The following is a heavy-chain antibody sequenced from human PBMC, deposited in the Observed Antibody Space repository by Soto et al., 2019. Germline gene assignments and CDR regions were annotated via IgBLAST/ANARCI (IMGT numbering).Heavy chain of an antibody. V-gene: IGHV4-39*01. CDR3: ARHYCGGDCQIRNAEYFQH. CDR1: GGSISSSSYY. D-gene: IGHD2-21*01. J-gene: IGHJ1*01. Sequence: QLQLQESGPGLVKPSETLSLTCTVSGGSISSSSYYWGWIRQPPGKGLEWIGSIYYSGSTYYNPSLKSRVTISVDTSKNQFSLKLSSVTAADTAVYYCARHYCGGDCQIRNAEYFQHWGQGTLVTVSS. CDR2: IYYSGST.